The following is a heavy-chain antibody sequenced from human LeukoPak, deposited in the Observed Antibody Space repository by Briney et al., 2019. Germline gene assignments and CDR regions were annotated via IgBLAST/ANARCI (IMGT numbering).Heavy chain of an antibody. CDR2: ISYDGSNK. Sequence: GGSLRLSCAASGFTFSSYGMHWVRQAPGKGLEWVAVISYDGSNKYYADSVKGRFTISRDNSKNTLYLQINGLRGDDTAVYYCAKSGGQWGQGTLVTVSS. CDR3: AKSGGQ. CDR1: GFTFSSYG. V-gene: IGHV3-30*18. D-gene: IGHD2-15*01. J-gene: IGHJ4*02.